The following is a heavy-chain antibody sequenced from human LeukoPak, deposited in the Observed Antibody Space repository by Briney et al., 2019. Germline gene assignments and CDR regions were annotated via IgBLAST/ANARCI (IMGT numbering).Heavy chain of an antibody. CDR3: ARVSRFSSRSGDY. Sequence: KSSETLSLTCTVSGGSISSGDYYWSWIRQPPGKGLEWIGHIYYSGSTYYNPSLKSRVTISVDTSKNQFSLKLSSVTAADTAVYYCARVSRFSSRSGDYWGQGTLVTVSS. V-gene: IGHV4-30-4*01. J-gene: IGHJ4*02. CDR1: GGSISSGDYY. CDR2: IYYSGST. D-gene: IGHD6-13*01.